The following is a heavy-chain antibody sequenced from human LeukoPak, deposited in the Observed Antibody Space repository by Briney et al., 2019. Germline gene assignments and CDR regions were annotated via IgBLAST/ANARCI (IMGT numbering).Heavy chain of an antibody. Sequence: SETLSLTCTVSGDSISSGDYHWSWIRQPPGEGLEWIGHIYYSGSTHYNPSLQSRVTISVDTSKNYFSLKLNSVTAADTAVYYCARHYGPWGQGTLVTVSS. CDR3: ARHYGP. D-gene: IGHD3-16*01. V-gene: IGHV4-30-4*01. J-gene: IGHJ5*02. CDR1: GDSISSGDYH. CDR2: IYYSGST.